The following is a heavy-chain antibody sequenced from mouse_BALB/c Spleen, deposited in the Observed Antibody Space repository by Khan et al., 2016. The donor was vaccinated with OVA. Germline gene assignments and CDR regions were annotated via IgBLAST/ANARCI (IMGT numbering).Heavy chain of an antibody. V-gene: IGHV2-6-4*01. CDR2: IWGGGGT. D-gene: IGHD2-14*01. Sequence: QMQLEESGPGLVAPSQRLSITCTVSGFSLTRYNIHWVRQPPGKGLEWLGMIWGGGGTDYNYNLKSRLSICKDNSKSQAFLKMNSLQTDDTAMYYGAKSYYRYDGYYAMDYWGQGTSVTVSS. CDR3: AKSYYRYDGYYAMDY. J-gene: IGHJ4*01. CDR1: GFSLTRYN.